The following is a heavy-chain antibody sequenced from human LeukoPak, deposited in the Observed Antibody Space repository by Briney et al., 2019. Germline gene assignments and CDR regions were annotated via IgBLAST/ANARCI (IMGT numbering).Heavy chain of an antibody. CDR2: IYHSGST. D-gene: IGHD3-22*01. V-gene: IGHV4-38-2*02. CDR3: ARYYDSSGYPRFFDY. CDR1: GGSISSYY. Sequence: SETLSLTCTVSGGSISSYYWGWIRQPPGKGLEWIGSIYHSGSTYYNPSLKSRVTISVDTSKNQFSLKLNSVTAADTAVYYCARYYDSSGYPRFFDYWGQGTLVTVSS. J-gene: IGHJ4*02.